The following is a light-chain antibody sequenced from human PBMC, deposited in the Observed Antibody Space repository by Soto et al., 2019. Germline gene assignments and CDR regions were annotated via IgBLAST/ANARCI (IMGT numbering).Light chain of an antibody. CDR2: KVS. Sequence: DVVMTQSPLSLPVTLGQPASISCRSSQSLVYSDGNTYLNRFRQRPGQSPRRLIYKVSNRDSGVPDRFSGSGSGTDFTLKISRVEAEDVGVYYCMQGTHWPYTFGQGTKLEIK. CDR1: QSLVYSDGNTY. V-gene: IGKV2-30*01. J-gene: IGKJ2*01. CDR3: MQGTHWPYT.